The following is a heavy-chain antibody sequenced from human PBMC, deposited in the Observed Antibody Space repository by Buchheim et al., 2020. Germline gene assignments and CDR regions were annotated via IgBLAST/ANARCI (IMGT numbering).Heavy chain of an antibody. Sequence: EVQLVESGGGLVQPGGSLRLSCAASGFSFSNNWMHWVRQAPGKGLVWVARISRDESDTTCADPVKGRFTISSDNAKNTLYLQMNNLRAEDTAVYYCARGGYSYIIDYWGQGTL. V-gene: IGHV3-74*01. CDR2: ISRDESDT. CDR1: GFSFSNNW. CDR3: ARGGYSYIIDY. J-gene: IGHJ4*02. D-gene: IGHD5-18*01.